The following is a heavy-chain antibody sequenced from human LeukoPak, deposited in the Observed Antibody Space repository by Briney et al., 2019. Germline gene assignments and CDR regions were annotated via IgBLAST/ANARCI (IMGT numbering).Heavy chain of an antibody. CDR1: GFTFSSYW. V-gene: IGHV3-7*01. D-gene: IGHD6-13*01. CDR2: IKQDGSEK. J-gene: IGHJ4*02. Sequence: GGPLRLSCAASGFTFSSYWMSWVRQAPGKGLEWVANIKQDGSEKYYVDSVKGRFTISRDNAKNSLYLQMNSLRAEDTAVYYCARDFSYSSSWYGGDYWGQGTLVTVSS. CDR3: ARDFSYSSSWYGGDY.